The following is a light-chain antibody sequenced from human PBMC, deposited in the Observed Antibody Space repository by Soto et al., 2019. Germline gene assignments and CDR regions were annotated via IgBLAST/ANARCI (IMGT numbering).Light chain of an antibody. CDR1: QSISSW. CDR2: KAS. Sequence: DVRITDAPCTVLSSGFERITINSGASQSISSWLAWYQQKPGKAPKLLIYKASTLKSGVPSSFSCSGSGTEFTLLICSLQPDDVAPYYCHHCTGYAEAFRQGTKLDIK. J-gene: IGKJ1*01. CDR3: HHCTGYAEA. V-gene: IGKV1-5*03.